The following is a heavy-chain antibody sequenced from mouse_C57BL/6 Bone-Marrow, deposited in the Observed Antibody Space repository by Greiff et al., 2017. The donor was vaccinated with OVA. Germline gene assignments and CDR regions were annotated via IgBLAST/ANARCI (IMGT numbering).Heavy chain of an antibody. CDR1: GFTFSSYG. J-gene: IGHJ2*02. Sequence: EVHLVESGGDLVKPGGSLKLSCAASGFTFSSYGMSWVRQTPDKRLEWVATISSGGSYTYYPDSVKGRFTISRDNAKNTLYLQMSSLKSEDTAMYYCARRVYYGSSSNFDYWGQGTSLTVSS. CDR3: ARRVYYGSSSNFDY. V-gene: IGHV5-6*01. D-gene: IGHD1-1*01. CDR2: ISSGGSYT.